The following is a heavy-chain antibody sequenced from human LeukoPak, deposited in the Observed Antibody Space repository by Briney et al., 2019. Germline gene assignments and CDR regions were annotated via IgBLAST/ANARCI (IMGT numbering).Heavy chain of an antibody. CDR3: ARVIHYYDSSGYYFHHFDY. V-gene: IGHV1-18*01. CDR1: GYTFTSYG. CDR2: ISAYNGNT. J-gene: IGHJ4*02. D-gene: IGHD3-22*01. Sequence: ASVKVSCKASGYTFTSYGISWVRQAPGQGLECMGWISAYNGNTNYAQKLQGRVTMTTDTSTSTAYMELRSLRSDDTAVYYCARVIHYYDSSGYYFHHFDYWGQGTLVTVSS.